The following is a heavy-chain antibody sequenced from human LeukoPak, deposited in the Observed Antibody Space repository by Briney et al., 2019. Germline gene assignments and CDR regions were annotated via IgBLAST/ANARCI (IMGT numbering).Heavy chain of an antibody. D-gene: IGHD6-6*01. Sequence: SVKVSCKASGGIFSSYGISWVRQAPGQGLEWMGGIIPIFGTAVYAQKFQGRVTINADESTNTPYMELSTLRSEDTAVYYCARGKGKYSSSSLGYWGQGTLVTVSS. J-gene: IGHJ4*02. CDR3: ARGKGKYSSSSLGY. CDR2: IIPIFGTA. CDR1: GGIFSSYG. V-gene: IGHV1-69*13.